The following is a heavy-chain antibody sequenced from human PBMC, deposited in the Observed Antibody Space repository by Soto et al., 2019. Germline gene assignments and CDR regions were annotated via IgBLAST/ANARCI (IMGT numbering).Heavy chain of an antibody. CDR3: ARLNDFWSGYFDY. CDR1: VFTFDNSL. D-gene: IGHD3-3*01. CDR2: IKEDGSEK. V-gene: IGHV3-7*01. J-gene: IGHJ4*02. Sequence: GWSLRLSCVSSVFTFDNSLMNWDRQAPGKGLEWVANIKEDGSEKYYVDSVKGRFTISRDNAKNSLFLEMTSLRAEDTAVYYCARLNDFWSGYFDYWGQGTLVTVSS.